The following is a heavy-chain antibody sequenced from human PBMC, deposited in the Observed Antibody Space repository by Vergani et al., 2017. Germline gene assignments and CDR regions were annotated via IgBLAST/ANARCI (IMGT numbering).Heavy chain of an antibody. D-gene: IGHD3-10*01. J-gene: IGHJ4*02. CDR3: AKSEFNYYGSGSYYRVPYYFDY. CDR2: ISGSGGST. V-gene: IGHV3-23*01. CDR1: GFTFSSYA. Sequence: EVQLLESGGGLVQPGGSLRLSCAASGFTFSSYAMSWVRQAPGKGLEWVSAISGSGGSTYYADSVKGRFTISRDNSKNTLYLQMNSLRAEDTAVYYCAKSEFNYYGSGSYYRVPYYFDYWGQGTLVTVSS.